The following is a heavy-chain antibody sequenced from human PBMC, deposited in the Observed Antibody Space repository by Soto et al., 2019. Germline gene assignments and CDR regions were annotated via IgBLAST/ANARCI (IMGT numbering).Heavy chain of an antibody. CDR2: ISAYNGNT. CDR3: ASDYSFSARPGYCCYYMDV. D-gene: IGHD6-6*01. V-gene: IGHV1-18*01. Sequence: QVQLVQSGAEVKKPGASVKVSCKASGYTFTSYGISWVRQAPGQGLEWMGWISAYNGNTNYAQKLQGRVTMTTDTATSTAYMGLRNLCSYGTAVCYFASDYSFSARPGYCCYYMDVWGQGTTVTVSS. J-gene: IGHJ6*02. CDR1: GYTFTSYG.